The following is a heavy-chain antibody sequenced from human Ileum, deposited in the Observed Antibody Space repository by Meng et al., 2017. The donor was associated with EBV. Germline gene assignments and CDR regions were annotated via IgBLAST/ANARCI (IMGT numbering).Heavy chain of an antibody. CDR1: GVSVSSGGNY. D-gene: IGHD6-19*01. V-gene: IGHV4-61*08. CDR2: IYNSGST. Sequence: VHLQESGPALVKPSETRPLTCSVSGVSVSSGGNYWSWIRQPPGKGLEWIGYIYNSGSTNYNPSLKSRVTISVDTSKNQFSLKLSSVTAADTAVYYCARDGYSSGSDWGQGTLVTVSS. CDR3: ARDGYSSGSD. J-gene: IGHJ4*02.